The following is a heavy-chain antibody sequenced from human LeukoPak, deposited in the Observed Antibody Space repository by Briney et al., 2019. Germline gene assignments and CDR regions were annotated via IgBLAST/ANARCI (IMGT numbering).Heavy chain of an antibody. D-gene: IGHD3-22*01. V-gene: IGHV1-8*01. CDR1: GYTFTSYD. CDR2: VNPNSGNT. Sequence: ASVKVSCKASGYTFTSYDINWVRQATGQGLEWMGWVNPNSGNTGYAQKFQGRVTMTRNTSISTAYMELSSLRSEDTAVYYCATFYYDSSGFVPPLDYWGQGTLVTVSS. J-gene: IGHJ4*02. CDR3: ATFYYDSSGFVPPLDY.